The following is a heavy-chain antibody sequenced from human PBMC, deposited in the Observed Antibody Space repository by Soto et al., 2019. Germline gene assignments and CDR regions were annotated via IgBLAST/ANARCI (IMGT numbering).Heavy chain of an antibody. D-gene: IGHD3-22*01. Sequence: SETLSLTCAVYGGSFSGYYWSWIRQPPGKGLEWIGEINHSGSTNYNPSLKSRVTISVDTSKNQFSLKLSSVTAADTAVYYCARGPSTWGYYYDSSGPFDVWGHGTTVTVS. J-gene: IGHJ6*02. V-gene: IGHV4-34*01. CDR1: GGSFSGYY. CDR3: ARGPSTWGYYYDSSGPFDV. CDR2: INHSGST.